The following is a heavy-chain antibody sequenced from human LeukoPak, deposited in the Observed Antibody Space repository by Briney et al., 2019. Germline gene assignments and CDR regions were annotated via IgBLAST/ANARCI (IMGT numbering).Heavy chain of an antibody. V-gene: IGHV4-59*01. Sequence: SETLSLTCTVSGGSISSYYWSWIRQPPGKGLEWIGYIYYSGSTNYNPSLKSRVTISVDTSKNQFSLKLSSVTAADTAVYYCASYVGYCSSTSCSNDAFDIWGQGTIVTVSS. J-gene: IGHJ3*02. CDR1: GGSISSYY. CDR2: IYYSGST. CDR3: ASYVGYCSSTSCSNDAFDI. D-gene: IGHD2-2*01.